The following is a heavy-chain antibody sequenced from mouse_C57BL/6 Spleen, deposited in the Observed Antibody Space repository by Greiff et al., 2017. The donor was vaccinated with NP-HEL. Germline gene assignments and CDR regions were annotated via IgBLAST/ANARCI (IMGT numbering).Heavy chain of an antibody. CDR3: ARGRGLGGDFDY. CDR1: GYTFTTYP. CDR2: FHPYNDDT. J-gene: IGHJ2*01. V-gene: IGHV1-47*01. Sequence: QVQLKQSGAELVKPGASVKMSCKASGYTFTTYPIEWMKQNHGKSLEWIGNFHPYNDDTKYNEKFKGKATLTVEKSSSTVYLELSRLTSDDSAVYCCARGRGLGGDFDYWGQGTTLTVSS. D-gene: IGHD1-1*02.